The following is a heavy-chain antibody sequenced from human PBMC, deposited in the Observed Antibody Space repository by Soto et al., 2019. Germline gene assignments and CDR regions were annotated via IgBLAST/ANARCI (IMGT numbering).Heavy chain of an antibody. CDR3: ARGRLISARRPEAGWGDP. D-gene: IGHD6-6*01. V-gene: IGHV1-8*01. Sequence: GASVKFSCKASGYTFTSYDINWVRQATGQGLEWMGWMNPNSGNTGYAQKFQGRVTMTRNTSISTAYMELSSLRSEDTAVYYCARGRLISARRPEAGWGDPCGQGPRGTV. CDR1: GYTFTSYD. CDR2: MNPNSGNT. J-gene: IGHJ5*02.